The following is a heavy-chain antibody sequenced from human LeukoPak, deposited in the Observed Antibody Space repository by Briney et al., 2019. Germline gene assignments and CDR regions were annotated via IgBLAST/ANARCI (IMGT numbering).Heavy chain of an antibody. Sequence: GGCLRLSCAASGFTFHSYAMTWVRQAPGKGLEWVSSISAGGESTWHADSVKGRFTISRDNSKNTLYLQMNSLRTEDTAVYYCARSAMIVVAGAFDLWGRGTLVTVSS. V-gene: IGHV3-23*01. CDR3: ARSAMIVVAGAFDL. CDR1: GFTFHSYA. J-gene: IGHJ2*01. CDR2: ISAGGEST. D-gene: IGHD3-22*01.